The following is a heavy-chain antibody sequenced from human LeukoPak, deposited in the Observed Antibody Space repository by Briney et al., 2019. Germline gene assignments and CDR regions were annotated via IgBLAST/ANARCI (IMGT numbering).Heavy chain of an antibody. CDR2: IQPDGSEQ. D-gene: IGHD3-16*01. CDR1: GFPFSSKW. J-gene: IGHJ5*02. CDR3: ASQSYAKFDP. V-gene: IGHV3-7*01. Sequence: RGSLRLSSAASGFPFSSKWMSWVRQVPGKGLEWLGNIQPDGSEQYPVDSVKGRFTISRDNARNSLFLQMNSLRVEDTAVYYCASQSYAKFDPSGQATQATVSS.